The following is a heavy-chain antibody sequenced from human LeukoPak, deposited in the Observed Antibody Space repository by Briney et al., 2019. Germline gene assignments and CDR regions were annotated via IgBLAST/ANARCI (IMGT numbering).Heavy chain of an antibody. V-gene: IGHV3-33*01. D-gene: IGHD5-12*01. Sequence: GGSLRLSCAASGFTFSSYGMHWVRQAPGKGLEWVAVIWYDGSNKYYADSVKGRFTISRDNSKNTLYLQMNSLRAEDTAVYYCARDLGYSGYDYYYGMYVWGKGTTVTVSS. CDR1: GFTFSSYG. CDR2: IWYDGSNK. J-gene: IGHJ6*04. CDR3: ARDLGYSGYDYYYGMYV.